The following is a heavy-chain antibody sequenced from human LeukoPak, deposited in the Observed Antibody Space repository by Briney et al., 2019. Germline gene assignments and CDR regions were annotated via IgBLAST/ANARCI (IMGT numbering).Heavy chain of an antibody. CDR1: GYTFTSYG. CDR3: ARDQPRYSSGWWVNWFDP. J-gene: IGHJ5*02. D-gene: IGHD6-19*01. CDR2: INPNSGGT. V-gene: IGHV1-2*06. Sequence: ASVKVSRKASGYTFTSYGISWVRQAPGQGLEWMGRINPNSGGTNYAQKFQGRVTMTRDTSISTAYMELSSLRSEDTAVYYCARDQPRYSSGWWVNWFDPWGQGTLVTVSS.